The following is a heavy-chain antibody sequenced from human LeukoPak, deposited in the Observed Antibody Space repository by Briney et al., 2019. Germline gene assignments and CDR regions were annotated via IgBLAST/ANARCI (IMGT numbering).Heavy chain of an antibody. J-gene: IGHJ4*02. CDR3: ARINYYGSGTYHADH. Sequence: SETLSLTCTVSGDSINTADYYWSWIRQPPGKGLECIGNIYYSGSTYYNPSLKGRVTMSIDTSKNQFSLDLTSVTAADTAVYYCARINYYGSGTYHADHWGQGTLITVSS. CDR1: GDSINTADYY. D-gene: IGHD3-10*01. CDR2: IYYSGST. V-gene: IGHV4-30-4*01.